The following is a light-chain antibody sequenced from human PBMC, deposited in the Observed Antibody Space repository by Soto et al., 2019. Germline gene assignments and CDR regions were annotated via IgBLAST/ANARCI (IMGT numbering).Light chain of an antibody. CDR3: QQYNNWWT. J-gene: IGKJ1*01. V-gene: IGKV3-15*01. CDR2: NAS. Sequence: EVVMTQSPATVSVSPGERASLSCRASQSVSSSLAWYQQKPGQAPRLLIYNASTRASGIPAWFSGSGSGTEFTLTISNLQSEDFAVYYCQQYNNWWTFGQGTTVEIK. CDR1: QSVSSS.